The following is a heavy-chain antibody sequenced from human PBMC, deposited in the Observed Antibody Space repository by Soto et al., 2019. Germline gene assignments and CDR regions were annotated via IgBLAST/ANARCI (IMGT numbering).Heavy chain of an antibody. D-gene: IGHD4-17*01. CDR2: IYYSGST. V-gene: IGHV4-59*01. J-gene: IGHJ6*02. CDR1: GGSISSYY. Sequence: SETLSLTCTVSGGSISSYYWSWIRQPPGKGLEWIGYIYYSGSTNYNPYLKSRVTISVDTSKNQFSLKLGSVTAADTAVYYCARDLAGYGDLYGMDVWGQGTTVTVSS. CDR3: ARDLAGYGDLYGMDV.